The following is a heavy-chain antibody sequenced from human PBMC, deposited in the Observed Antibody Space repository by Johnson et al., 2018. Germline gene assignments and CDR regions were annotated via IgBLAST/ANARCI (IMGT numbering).Heavy chain of an antibody. CDR2: ISYDGSNK. D-gene: IGHD2-2*01. V-gene: IGHV3-30*18. CDR1: GFTFSSYG. Sequence: VQLLETGGGVVQPGRSLRLSCAASGFTFSSYGMHWVRQAPGKGLEWVAVISYDGSNKYYADSVKGRFTISRDNSKNTLVLQMNSLRAEDTAVYYCAKDVVFVYQLDDAFDIWGQGTMVTVSS. CDR3: AKDVVFVYQLDDAFDI. J-gene: IGHJ3*02.